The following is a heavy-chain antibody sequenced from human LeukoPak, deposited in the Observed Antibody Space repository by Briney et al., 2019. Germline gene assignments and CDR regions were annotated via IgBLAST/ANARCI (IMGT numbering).Heavy chain of an antibody. V-gene: IGHV1-24*01. CDR3: ATLGLIGYYPDS. CDR1: GYTLSELP. Sequence: ASVKVSCKVSGYTLSELPIHWVRQGPGKGLEWMGGFEPEDAETVYAQKFQGRISMTEDTSIDTAYMEQSSLRSEDTAIYYCATLGLIGYYPDSWGQGTLVTVSS. J-gene: IGHJ5*01. CDR2: FEPEDAET. D-gene: IGHD3-3*01.